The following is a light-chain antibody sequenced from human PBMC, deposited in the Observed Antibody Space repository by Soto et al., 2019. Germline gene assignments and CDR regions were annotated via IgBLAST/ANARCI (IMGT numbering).Light chain of an antibody. CDR1: QSIINW. V-gene: IGKV1-5*01. CDR3: QQYGSSPPWT. CDR2: GAS. J-gene: IGKJ1*01. Sequence: DIQMTQSPSTLSASVGDRVTITCRASQSIINWLAWYQQKPGKAPRFLIYGASSRATGIPDRFSGSGSGTDFTLTISRLEPEDFAVYYCQQYGSSPPWTFGQGTKVDIK.